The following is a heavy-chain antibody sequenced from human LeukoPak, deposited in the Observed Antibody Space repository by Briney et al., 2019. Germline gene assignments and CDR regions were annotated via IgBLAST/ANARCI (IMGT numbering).Heavy chain of an antibody. CDR1: GFTFSSQA. J-gene: IGHJ6*03. CDR2: ISGTGGRT. CDR3: ARDAPTYYDILTGYYNWYYYYYMDV. D-gene: IGHD3-9*01. V-gene: IGHV3-23*01. Sequence: GGSLRLSCAASGFTFSSQAMSWVRQAPGKGLECVSGISGTGGRTYYADSVKGRFTISRDNSKNTLYLQMNSLRAEDTAVYYCARDAPTYYDILTGYYNWYYYYYMDVWGEGTTVTISS.